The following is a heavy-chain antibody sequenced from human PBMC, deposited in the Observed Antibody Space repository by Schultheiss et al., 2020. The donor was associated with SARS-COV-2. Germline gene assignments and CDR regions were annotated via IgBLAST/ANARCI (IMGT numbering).Heavy chain of an antibody. D-gene: IGHD3-22*01. CDR1: GFTFSSYG. Sequence: GGSLRLSCAASGFTFSSYGMHWVRQAPGKGLEWVAVISYDGSKKYYADSVKGRFTISRDNSKNTLYLQMNSLRAEDTAVYYCAKDHYYPRARGYFDYWGQGTLVTVSS. J-gene: IGHJ4*02. CDR2: ISYDGSKK. CDR3: AKDHYYPRARGYFDY. V-gene: IGHV3-30*18.